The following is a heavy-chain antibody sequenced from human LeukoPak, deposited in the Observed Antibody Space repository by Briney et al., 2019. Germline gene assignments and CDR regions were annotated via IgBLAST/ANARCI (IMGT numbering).Heavy chain of an antibody. Sequence: GESLKISCKGSGYSFVNYWIAWVRQMPGKGLEWMGSVYPGDSDARNSPSFQGQVTISANMSVSTAYLQWRSLKASDTAMYYCARTYYDFWSGYYQGYYYHGMDVWGQGTTVTVSS. D-gene: IGHD3-3*01. CDR1: GYSFVNYW. CDR2: VYPGDSDA. CDR3: ARTYYDFWSGYYQGYYYHGMDV. J-gene: IGHJ6*02. V-gene: IGHV5-51*01.